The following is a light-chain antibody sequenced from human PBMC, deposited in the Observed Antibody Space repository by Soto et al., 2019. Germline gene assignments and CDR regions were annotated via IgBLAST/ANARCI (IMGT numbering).Light chain of an antibody. CDR3: YQLNEWPPWT. CDR2: GAS. Sequence: IVMTQSPATLSVSPGESATLSCRARESVSTNLAWYQQKPGQSPRLLIYGASTRAPGIPARFSGSGTATEFTLSNSSLQSEDSAGDHCYQLNEWPPWTFGQGTKVEI. V-gene: IGKV3-15*01. CDR1: ESVSTN. J-gene: IGKJ1*01.